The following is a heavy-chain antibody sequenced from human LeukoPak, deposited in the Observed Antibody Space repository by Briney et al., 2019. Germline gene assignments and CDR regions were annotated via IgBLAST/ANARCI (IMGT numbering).Heavy chain of an antibody. V-gene: IGHV3-7*01. CDR1: GFTFSNHW. D-gene: IGHD3-22*01. Sequence: GGSLRLSCAASGFTFSNHWMSWVRQAPGKGLEWVANIKQDGSLKYYVDSVKGRFTISRDNAENSLYLQLNSLRAEDTAVYYCTRELQYYDTSGYVAPLIDYWGQGTLVTVSS. J-gene: IGHJ4*02. CDR2: IKQDGSLK. CDR3: TRELQYYDTSGYVAPLIDY.